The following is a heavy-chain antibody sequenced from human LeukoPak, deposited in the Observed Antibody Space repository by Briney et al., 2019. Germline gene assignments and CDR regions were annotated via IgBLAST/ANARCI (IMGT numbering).Heavy chain of an antibody. CDR2: IYYSGRT. V-gene: IGHV4-39*02. J-gene: IGHJ1*01. CDR3: ARRRYYDSTGFLD. CDR1: GGFISSSSYY. D-gene: IGHD3-22*01. Sequence: PSETLSLTCTVSGGFISSSSYYWGWIRQPPGKGLGWIGDIYYSGRTYYNPSLGSRVSISLDTSMNDFSLTLSYVTAADTAVYYCARRRYYDSTGFLDWGRGSLVIVSS.